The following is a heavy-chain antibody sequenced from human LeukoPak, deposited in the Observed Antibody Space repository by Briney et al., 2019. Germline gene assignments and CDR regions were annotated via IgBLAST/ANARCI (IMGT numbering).Heavy chain of an antibody. V-gene: IGHV3-23*01. CDR3: PKALCDFRSALGS. CDR2: IRAGGGST. J-gene: IGHJ5*02. Sequence: GGSLRLSCEASGFTFSNYALTWVRQAPGKGLEWVSTIRAGGGSTHYADSVKGRFTISRDDPESTLFLHMNKLRAEDTAVYYCPKALCDFRSALGSWGQGTRVIVSS. D-gene: IGHD3-3*01. CDR1: GFTFSNYA.